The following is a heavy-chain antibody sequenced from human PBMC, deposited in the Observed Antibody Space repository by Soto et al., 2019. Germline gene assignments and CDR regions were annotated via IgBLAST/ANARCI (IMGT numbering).Heavy chain of an antibody. J-gene: IGHJ4*02. CDR2: INHSGLT. CDR3: ARGDQGRGRDDFWSGPRGPFDY. V-gene: IGHV4-34*01. Sequence: QVQIQQWGAGLLKPSETLSLTCAVSGESFRGFYWSWIRQPPGKGLESIGEINHSGLTNYHPTLKSRVTMSVDTSKNQFSLKVNSVTAADTAVYYCARGDQGRGRDDFWSGPRGPFDYWGQGNLVTVSS. D-gene: IGHD3-3*01. CDR1: GESFRGFY.